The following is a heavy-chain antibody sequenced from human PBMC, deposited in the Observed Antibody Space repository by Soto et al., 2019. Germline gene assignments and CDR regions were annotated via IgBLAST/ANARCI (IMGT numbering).Heavy chain of an antibody. J-gene: IGHJ3*02. CDR2: ILVGGST. CDR3: AKATATGGGAFEI. D-gene: IGHD2-8*02. CDR1: GFICSSYD. V-gene: IGHV3-23*01. Sequence: PGVSLRLSCAVSGFICSSYDVSWVRQAPGKGLEWVSTILVGGSTHYEDSVKGRFTISRDTSKNTVYLQMNSLTAGDTAVYYCAKATATGGGAFEIYGQGTMVTVSS.